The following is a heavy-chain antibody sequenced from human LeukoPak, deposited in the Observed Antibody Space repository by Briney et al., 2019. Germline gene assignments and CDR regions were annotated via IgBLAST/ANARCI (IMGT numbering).Heavy chain of an antibody. Sequence: PETLSLTCSVSGGSINSYYWSWIRQPPGKGLEWIEYIYYSGSTNYNPSLKSRVTISVDTSKNQFSLKLSSVTAADTAVYYCARTLAVAGGYHDYWGQGTLVTVSS. CDR3: ARTLAVAGGYHDY. CDR1: GGSINSYY. D-gene: IGHD6-19*01. J-gene: IGHJ4*02. CDR2: IYYSGST. V-gene: IGHV4-59*01.